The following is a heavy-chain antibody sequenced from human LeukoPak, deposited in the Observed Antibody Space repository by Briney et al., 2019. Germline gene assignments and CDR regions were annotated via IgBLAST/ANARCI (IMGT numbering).Heavy chain of an antibody. CDR2: ISYDGSNK. CDR1: GFTFSSYA. D-gene: IGHD3-16*01. CDR3: ARDWITDDY. J-gene: IGHJ4*02. Sequence: GGSLRLSCAASGFTFSSYAMHWVRQAPGKGLEWVAVISYDGSNKYYADSVKGRFTISRDNSKNTLYLQMNSLRAEDTAVYYCARDWITDDYWGQGTLVTVSS. V-gene: IGHV3-30-3*01.